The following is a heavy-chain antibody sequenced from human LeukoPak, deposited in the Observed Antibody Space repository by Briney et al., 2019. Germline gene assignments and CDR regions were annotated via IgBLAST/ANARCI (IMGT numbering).Heavy chain of an antibody. D-gene: IGHD3-22*01. CDR1: GYTFTGYY. J-gene: IGHJ6*02. CDR2: INPNSGGT. V-gene: IGHV1-2*04. Sequence: GASVKVSCKASGYTFTGYYMHWVRQAPGQGLEWMGWINPNSGGTNYAQKFQGWVTMTRDTSISTAYMELSRLRSDDTAVYYCARDYYDSSGYYAGMDVWGQGTTVTVSS. CDR3: ARDYYDSSGYYAGMDV.